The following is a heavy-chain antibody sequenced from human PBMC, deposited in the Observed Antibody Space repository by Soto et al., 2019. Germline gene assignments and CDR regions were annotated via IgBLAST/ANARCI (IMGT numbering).Heavy chain of an antibody. D-gene: IGHD3-10*01. CDR3: ARILMNYYRLDY. V-gene: IGHV4-4*02. CDR1: GGSISSSNW. Sequence: PSETLSLTCAVSGGSISSSNWWSWVRQPPGKGLEWIGEIYHSGSTNYNPSLKSRVTISVDKSKNQFSLQLSSVTAADTAVYFCARILMNYYRLDYWGQGALVTVSS. CDR2: IYHSGST. J-gene: IGHJ4*02.